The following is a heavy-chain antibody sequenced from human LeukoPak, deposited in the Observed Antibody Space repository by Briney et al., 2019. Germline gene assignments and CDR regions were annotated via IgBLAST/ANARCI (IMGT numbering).Heavy chain of an antibody. CDR2: ISSSSSYI. CDR3: ARDANFWSGSYRDYYYYMDV. J-gene: IGHJ6*03. CDR1: GFTFSSYS. V-gene: IGHV3-21*01. Sequence: GGSLRLSCAASGFTFSSYSMNWVRQAPGKGLEWVSSISSSSSYIYYADSVKGRFTISRDNAKNSLYLQMNSLRAEDTAVYYCARDANFWSGSYRDYYYYMDVWGKGTTVTVSS. D-gene: IGHD3-3*01.